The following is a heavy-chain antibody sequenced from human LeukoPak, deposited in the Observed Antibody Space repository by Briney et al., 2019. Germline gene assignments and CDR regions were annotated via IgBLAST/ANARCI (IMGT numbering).Heavy chain of an antibody. CDR2: INHSGST. V-gene: IGHV4-34*01. CDR3: ARGGYYFDY. CDR1: GGSFSGYY. D-gene: IGHD5-12*01. J-gene: IGHJ4*02. Sequence: SETPSLTCAVYGGSFSGYYWSWICQPPGKGLEWIGEINHSGSTNYNPSLKSRVTISVDTSKNQFSLKLSSVTAADTAVYYCARGGYYFDYWGQGTLVTVSS.